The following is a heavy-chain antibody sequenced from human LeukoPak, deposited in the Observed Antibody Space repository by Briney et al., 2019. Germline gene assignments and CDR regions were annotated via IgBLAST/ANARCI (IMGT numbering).Heavy chain of an antibody. Sequence: ASAKVSCKASGGTFSSYAISWVRQAPGQGLEWMGRVIPILGIANYAQKFQGRVTITADKSTSTAYMELSSLRSEDTAVYYCARAGEDYYDYVWGSYRPEDAFDYWGQGTLVTVSS. CDR2: VIPILGIA. CDR3: ARAGEDYYDYVWGSYRPEDAFDY. CDR1: GGTFSSYA. J-gene: IGHJ4*02. D-gene: IGHD3-16*02. V-gene: IGHV1-69*04.